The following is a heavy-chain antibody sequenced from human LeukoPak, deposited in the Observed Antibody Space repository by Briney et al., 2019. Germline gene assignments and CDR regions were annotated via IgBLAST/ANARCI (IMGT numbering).Heavy chain of an antibody. Sequence: SETLSLTCTVSGGSISSYYWSWIRQPAGKGLELIGRIYTNGTTNYNPSLKSRVTISVDTSKSQFSLNLSSVTAADTAVYYCAREGIIDAFDIWGQGTVVTVSS. CDR3: AREGIIDAFDI. CDR1: GGSISSYY. J-gene: IGHJ3*02. CDR2: IYTNGTT. V-gene: IGHV4-4*07.